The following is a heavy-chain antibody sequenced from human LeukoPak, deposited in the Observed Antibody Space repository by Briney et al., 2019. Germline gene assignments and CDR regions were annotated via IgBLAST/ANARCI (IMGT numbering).Heavy chain of an antibody. CDR1: GFPFTEYA. CDR2: IDAARGDT. J-gene: IGHJ3*01. D-gene: IGHD3-9*01. CDR3: ARGRSRGRSFDWLDALDV. Sequence: GASVKVSCKADGFPFTEYALHWVRQAPGRGPEWLGWIDAARGDTKYSQKFQDRVTITRDTSAGITYLDLASLTSGDTAVYFCARGRSRGRSFDWLDALDVWGQGTMVIVS. V-gene: IGHV1-3*01.